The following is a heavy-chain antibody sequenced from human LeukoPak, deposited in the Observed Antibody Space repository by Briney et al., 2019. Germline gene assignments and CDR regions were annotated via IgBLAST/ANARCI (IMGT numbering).Heavy chain of an antibody. Sequence: ASVKVSCKASGYTFTSYYMHWVRQAPGQGLEWMGIINPSGGSTSYAQKFQGRVTMTRDMSTSTVYMELSSLRSEDTAVYYCARCGARADTAMVGGDWFDPWGQGTLVTVSS. CDR1: GYTFTSYY. J-gene: IGHJ5*02. V-gene: IGHV1-46*01. CDR2: INPSGGST. CDR3: ARCGARADTAMVGGDWFDP. D-gene: IGHD5-18*01.